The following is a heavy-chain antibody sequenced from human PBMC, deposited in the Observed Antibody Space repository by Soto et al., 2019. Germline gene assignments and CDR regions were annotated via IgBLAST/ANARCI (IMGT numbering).Heavy chain of an antibody. J-gene: IGHJ4*02. V-gene: IGHV1-18*01. D-gene: IGHD3-3*01. CDR2: ISAYNGNT. CDR3: ARDQYDFWSASVDY. CDR1: GYTFTSYG. Sequence: ASVKVSCKASGYTFTSYGISWVRQAPGQGLEWMGWISAYNGNTNYAQKLQGRVTMTTDTSTSTAYMELRSLRSDDTAVYYCARDQYDFWSASVDYWGQGTLVTVSS.